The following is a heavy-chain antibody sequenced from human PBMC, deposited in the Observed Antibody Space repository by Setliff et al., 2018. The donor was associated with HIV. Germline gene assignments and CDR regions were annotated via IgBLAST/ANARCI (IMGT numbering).Heavy chain of an antibody. CDR1: GGSFSGYS. CDR3: ARGKGGIDGPVEFDN. CDR2: ISQSGTT. V-gene: IGHV4-34*01. J-gene: IGHJ4*02. D-gene: IGHD1-1*01. Sequence: PSETLSLTCAVYGGSFSGYSWSWIRQSPGKGLEWIGEISQSGTTHYTPSLKRRVTISEDTSKSQLSMNLTSVAAADTAIYYCARGKGGIDGPVEFDNWGQGTPVTVSS.